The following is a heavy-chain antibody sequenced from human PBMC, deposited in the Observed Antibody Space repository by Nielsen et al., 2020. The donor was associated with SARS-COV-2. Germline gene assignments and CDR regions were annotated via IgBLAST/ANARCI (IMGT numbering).Heavy chain of an antibody. V-gene: IGHV3-13*04. D-gene: IGHD2-2*01. CDR3: ARVGRSSTSRGVYAFDI. CDR1: GFTFSSYD. Sequence: GGSLRLSCAASGFTFSSYDMHWVRQATGKGLEWVSAIGTAGDTYYPGSVKGRFTISRENAKNSLYLQMNSLRAEDTTVYYCARVGRSSTSRGVYAFDIWGQGTMVTVSS. J-gene: IGHJ3*02. CDR2: IGTAGDT.